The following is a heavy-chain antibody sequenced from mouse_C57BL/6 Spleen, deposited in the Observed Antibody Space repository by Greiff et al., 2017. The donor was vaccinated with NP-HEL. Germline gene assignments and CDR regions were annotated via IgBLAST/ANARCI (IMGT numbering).Heavy chain of an antibody. Sequence: VKLQQSGAELVRPGTSVKVSCKASGYAFTNYLIEWVKQRPGQGLEWIGVINPGSGGTNYNEKFKGKATLTADKSSSTAYMQLSSLTSEDSAVYFCARGGDGYYSFAYWGQGTLVTVSA. D-gene: IGHD2-3*01. CDR2: INPGSGGT. CDR3: ARGGDGYYSFAY. V-gene: IGHV1-54*01. J-gene: IGHJ3*01. CDR1: GYAFTNYL.